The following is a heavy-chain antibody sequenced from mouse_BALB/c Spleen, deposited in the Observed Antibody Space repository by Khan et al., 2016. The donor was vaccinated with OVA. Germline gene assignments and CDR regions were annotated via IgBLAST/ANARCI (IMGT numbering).Heavy chain of an antibody. V-gene: IGHV3-2*02. Sequence: VQLKESGPGLVKPSQSLSLTCTVTGYSITSDYAWNWIRQFPGNKLEWMGYISYSGRTSYNPSLKSRISITRDTSKNQFFLQLNSVTTEDTATYYCASSVTINTVVATDFDYWGQGTTLTVSS. CDR1: GYSITSDYA. J-gene: IGHJ2*01. CDR2: ISYSGRT. CDR3: ASSVTINTVVATDFDY. D-gene: IGHD1-1*01.